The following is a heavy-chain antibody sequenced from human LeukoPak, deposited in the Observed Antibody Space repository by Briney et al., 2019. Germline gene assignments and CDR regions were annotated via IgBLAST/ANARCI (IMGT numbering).Heavy chain of an antibody. CDR3: ARDPLTGVGTPEY. J-gene: IGHJ4*02. CDR1: GYSISSAYY. CDR2: IYHSGSA. D-gene: IGHD7-27*01. Sequence: SETLSLTCTVSGYSISSAYYWAWIRQPPGKGLEWIGSIYHSGSAFYNPSLKSRVTISVDTSKNQFSLKLSSVTAADTAVYYCARDPLTGVGTPEYWGQGTLVTVSS. V-gene: IGHV4-38-2*02.